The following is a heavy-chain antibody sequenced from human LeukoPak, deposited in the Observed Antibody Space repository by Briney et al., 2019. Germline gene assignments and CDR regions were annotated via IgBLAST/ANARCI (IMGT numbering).Heavy chain of an antibody. CDR2: IDSNGGGE. CDR3: ARAKYSSRWSLDY. V-gene: IGHV3-74*03. D-gene: IGHD6-13*01. Sequence: PGGSLRLSCATSGFTFNIYWMQWVRQVTGKGLVWVSRIDSNGGGETYADSVKGRFPTSRDNGNNTMYLQMNSLRAEDTAIYYCARAKYSSRWSLDYWGQGALVTVSS. CDR1: GFTFNIYW. J-gene: IGHJ4*02.